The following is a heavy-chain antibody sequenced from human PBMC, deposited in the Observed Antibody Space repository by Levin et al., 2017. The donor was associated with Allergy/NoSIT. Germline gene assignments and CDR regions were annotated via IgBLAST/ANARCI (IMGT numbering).Heavy chain of an antibody. J-gene: IGHJ4*02. CDR3: TTYSSSWYYFDY. CDR1: GITFSNAW. CDR2: IKSKADGGTT. V-gene: IGHV3-15*01. D-gene: IGHD6-13*01. Sequence: GGSLRLSCAASGITFSNAWMSWARQAPGKGLEWVGRIKSKADGGTTEYAAPVKGRFTISRDDSKNTLYLQMNSLKTEDTAVYFCTTYSSSWYYFDYWAQGTLVTVSS.